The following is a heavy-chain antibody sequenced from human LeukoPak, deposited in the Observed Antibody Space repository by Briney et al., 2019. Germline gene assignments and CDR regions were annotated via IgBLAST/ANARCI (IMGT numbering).Heavy chain of an antibody. CDR3: ARVLYSYGAYYFDY. J-gene: IGHJ4*02. Sequence: ASVKVSCKASRNTFISYDINWVRQATGPGLEWMGWMSPNSGNTGYAQKFQGRVTITADESTSTAYMELSSLRSEDTAVYYCARVLYSYGAYYFDYWGQGTLVTVSS. CDR1: RNTFISYD. CDR2: MSPNSGNT. D-gene: IGHD5-18*01. V-gene: IGHV1-8*01.